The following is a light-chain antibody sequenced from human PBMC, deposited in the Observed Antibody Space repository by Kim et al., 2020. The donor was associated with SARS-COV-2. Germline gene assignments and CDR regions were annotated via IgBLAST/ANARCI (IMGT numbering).Light chain of an antibody. CDR3: QKCDSAPWT. V-gene: IGKV1-27*01. Sequence: ASVGDRVTIACRASQDISNYLAWFQLNPGKAPKLLIYAASALQPGVPSRFSGSGSGTDFTLTVTSLQPEDVATYYCQKCDSAPWTFGQGTKVDIK. CDR2: AAS. CDR1: QDISNY. J-gene: IGKJ1*01.